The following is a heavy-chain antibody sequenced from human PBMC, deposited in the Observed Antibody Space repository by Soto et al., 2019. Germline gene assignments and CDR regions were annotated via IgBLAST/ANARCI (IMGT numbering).Heavy chain of an antibody. J-gene: IGHJ3*02. CDR1: GGSISSGGSS. Sequence: TLSITCAVCGGSISSGGSSWSWIRQPPGKGLEWIGYIYDSGRSYYNPSLKSRVTISVDRSRNQFSLRLSSVTAADTAVYYCARGHSSGWIDAFDIWGQGTMVTVSS. CDR2: IYDSGRS. CDR3: ARGHSSGWIDAFDI. D-gene: IGHD6-19*01. V-gene: IGHV4-30-2*01.